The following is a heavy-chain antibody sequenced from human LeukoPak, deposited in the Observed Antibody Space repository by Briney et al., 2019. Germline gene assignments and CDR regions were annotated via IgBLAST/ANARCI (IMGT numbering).Heavy chain of an antibody. CDR1: GFTFSSYE. V-gene: IGHV3-48*03. D-gene: IGHD3-10*01. CDR3: AKAGYYYGSGRYEFDY. Sequence: GGSLRLSCAASGFTFSSYEMNWVRQAPGKGLEWVSYISSSGSTIYYADSVKGRFTISRDNAKNSLYLQMNSLRAEDTAVYYCAKAGYYYGSGRYEFDYWGQGTLVTVSS. CDR2: ISSSGSTI. J-gene: IGHJ4*02.